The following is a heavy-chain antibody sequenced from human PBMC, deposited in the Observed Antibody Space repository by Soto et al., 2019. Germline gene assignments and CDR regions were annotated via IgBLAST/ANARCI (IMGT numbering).Heavy chain of an antibody. V-gene: IGHV3-23*01. J-gene: IGHJ4*02. Sequence: EVQLLESGGGLVQPGGSLRLSCAASGFTFSSYAMSWVRQAPGKGLEWVSAISGSGGSTYYADSVKGRFTISRDNSKNTLYLQMNSLRAEDTAVYYCAKDAPLGSSGGPYLFDYWGQGTLVTVSS. CDR3: AKDAPLGSSGGPYLFDY. D-gene: IGHD6-19*01. CDR1: GFTFSSYA. CDR2: ISGSGGST.